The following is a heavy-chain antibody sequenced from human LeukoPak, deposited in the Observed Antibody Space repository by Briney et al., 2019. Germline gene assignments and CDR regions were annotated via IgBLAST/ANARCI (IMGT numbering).Heavy chain of an antibody. Sequence: GGSLRLSCAASGFTFADAWMSWVRQAPGKGLEWIGRIKTKTDGGTTEYAAPVKGRFTISRDDSKNTVYLQMNSLKTEDTALYYCVTRVKSTGDYWGQGTLVTVSS. D-gene: IGHD1-1*01. V-gene: IGHV3-15*01. CDR1: GFTFADAW. CDR2: IKTKTDGGTT. CDR3: VTRVKSTGDY. J-gene: IGHJ4*02.